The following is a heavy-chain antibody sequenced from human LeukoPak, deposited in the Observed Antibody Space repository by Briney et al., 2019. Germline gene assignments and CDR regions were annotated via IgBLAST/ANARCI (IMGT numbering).Heavy chain of an antibody. CDR3: ARHPGKVTNDWYFDL. CDR2: INPNSGGT. CDR1: GYTFTGYY. D-gene: IGHD4-23*01. Sequence: ASVKVSCKASGYTFTGYYMHWVRQAPGQGLEWMGWINPNSGGTNYAQKFQGRITMTRDTSITTAYMELSRLSSDDTAVYYCARHPGKVTNDWYFDLWGRGTLVTVSS. J-gene: IGHJ2*01. V-gene: IGHV1-2*02.